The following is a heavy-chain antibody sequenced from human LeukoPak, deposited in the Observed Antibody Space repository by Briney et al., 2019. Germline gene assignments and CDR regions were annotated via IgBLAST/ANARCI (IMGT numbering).Heavy chain of an antibody. CDR3: ARGTDSPLNY. D-gene: IGHD1-1*01. CDR1: GGTFSSYA. CDR2: IIPILGIA. V-gene: IGHV1-69*04. Sequence: ASVKVSCKASGGTFSSYAISWVRQAPGQGLAWMGRIIPILGIANYAKTFQGRVTITADKSTSTAYMELSSLRSADTAVYYCARGTDSPLNYWGQGTLVTVSS. J-gene: IGHJ4*02.